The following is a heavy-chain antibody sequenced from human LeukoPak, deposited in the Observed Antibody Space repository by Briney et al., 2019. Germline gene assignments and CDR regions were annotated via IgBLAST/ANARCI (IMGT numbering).Heavy chain of an antibody. D-gene: IGHD1-7*01. CDR1: GFTFNNFA. J-gene: IGHJ5*02. CDR2: ISGIGGST. V-gene: IGHV3-23*01. CDR3: AKVPNWNYLWFDP. Sequence: VGSLRLSCAASGFTFNNFAMSCVRRAPGKGLEWVSSISGIGGSTYYADSVRGRFTISRDNSKNTLYLQMNSLRAEDTAVYYCAKVPNWNYLWFDPWGQGTLVTVSS.